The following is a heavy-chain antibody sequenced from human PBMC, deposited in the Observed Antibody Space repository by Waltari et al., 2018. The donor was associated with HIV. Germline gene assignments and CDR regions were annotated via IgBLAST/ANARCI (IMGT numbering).Heavy chain of an antibody. J-gene: IGHJ3*02. CDR2: LFYSGST. CDR3: ARLQGWELIGSAAFDI. CDR1: GGSIGSSSHF. D-gene: IGHD1-26*01. V-gene: IGHV4-39*01. Sequence: QMQLQESGPGLVTPSETLSLTCTVSGGSIGSSSHFWGWIRQPPGKGLEWIGTLFYSGSTDYNPSLKSRVTISVDTSKNQFSLKMSSVTAADTAVYYCARLQGWELIGSAAFDIWGQGTMVTVSS.